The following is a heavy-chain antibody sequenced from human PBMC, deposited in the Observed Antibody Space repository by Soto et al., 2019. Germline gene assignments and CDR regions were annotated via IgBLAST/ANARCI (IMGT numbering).Heavy chain of an antibody. D-gene: IGHD2-8*01. V-gene: IGHV1-3*01. Sequence: VQSGAEVRKAGASVNISCWASGFTFGDNLINWVRQAPGQSHEWMGWINPDSGNTKYSQTFQGRVTISRHSSASIAYVVVTDLTSDDTAVYCCARDMLSVGPRANDALDVWSQGTMVTVSS. J-gene: IGHJ3*01. CDR3: ARDMLSVGPRANDALDV. CDR2: INPDSGNT. CDR1: GFTFGDNL.